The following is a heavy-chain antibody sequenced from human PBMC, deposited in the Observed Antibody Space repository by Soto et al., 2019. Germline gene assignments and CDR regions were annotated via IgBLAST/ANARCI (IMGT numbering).Heavy chain of an antibody. D-gene: IGHD5-18*01. Sequence: PGGSLRLSCAASGFTFSSYGMHWVRQAPGKGLEWVAVISYDGSNKYYADSVKGRFTISRDNSKNTLYLQMNSLRAEDTAVYYCAKGRAESKIRSGYSYGYHSWGQGTLVTVSS. J-gene: IGHJ5*02. CDR2: ISYDGSNK. CDR1: GFTFSSYG. CDR3: AKGRAESKIRSGYSYGYHS. V-gene: IGHV3-30*18.